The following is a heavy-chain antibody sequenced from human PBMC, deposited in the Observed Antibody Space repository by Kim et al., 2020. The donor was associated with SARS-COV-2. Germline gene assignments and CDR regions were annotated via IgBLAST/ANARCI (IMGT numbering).Heavy chain of an antibody. V-gene: IGHV3-33*01. J-gene: IGHJ6*02. D-gene: IGHD3-16*02. CDR3: ARDRLSRLMITFGGVIDYGMDV. Sequence: GGSLRLSCAASGFTFSSYGMHWVRQTPGKGLEWVAVIWYDGSNKYYADSVKGRFTISRDNSKNTLYLQMNSLRAEDTAVYYCARDRLSRLMITFGGVIDYGMDVWGQGTTVTVPS. CDR2: IWYDGSNK. CDR1: GFTFSSYG.